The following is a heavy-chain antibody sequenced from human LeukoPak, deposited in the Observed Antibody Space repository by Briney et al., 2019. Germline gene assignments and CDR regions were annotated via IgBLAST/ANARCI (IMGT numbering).Heavy chain of an antibody. J-gene: IGHJ4*02. Sequence: PGKGLEWVSSISSSGGSTYYADSVKGRFTISRDNSKNTLYLQMTSLRAEDTAVYYCANVRFWGQGALVTVSS. D-gene: IGHD3-10*02. V-gene: IGHV3-23*01. CDR3: ANVRF. CDR2: ISSSGGST.